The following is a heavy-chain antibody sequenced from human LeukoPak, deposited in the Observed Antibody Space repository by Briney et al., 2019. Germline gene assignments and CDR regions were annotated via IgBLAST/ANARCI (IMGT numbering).Heavy chain of an antibody. Sequence: GGSLRLSCAASGFTFDDYAMHWVRQAPGKGLEWVANIKQDGSEKYYVDSVKGRFTISRDNAKNSLYLQMNSLRAEDTAVYYCARFGFRGSSWYYLDYWGQGTLVTVSS. CDR1: GFTFDDYA. D-gene: IGHD6-13*01. V-gene: IGHV3-7*01. CDR3: ARFGFRGSSWYYLDY. J-gene: IGHJ4*02. CDR2: IKQDGSEK.